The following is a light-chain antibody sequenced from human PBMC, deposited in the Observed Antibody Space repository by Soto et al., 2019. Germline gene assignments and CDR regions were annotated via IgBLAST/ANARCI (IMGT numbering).Light chain of an antibody. J-gene: IGLJ2*01. V-gene: IGLV1-51*01. CDR1: SSNIGNNY. CDR2: DND. Sequence: QSVLTQPPSVSAAPGQKVTISCSGSSSNIGNNYVSWFLHLPGTAPKLLIYDNDKRPSRIPDRFSGSKSGTSATLGITGLQTGDEADYYCGTWDSSLSAGVFGGGTKATVL. CDR3: GTWDSSLSAGV.